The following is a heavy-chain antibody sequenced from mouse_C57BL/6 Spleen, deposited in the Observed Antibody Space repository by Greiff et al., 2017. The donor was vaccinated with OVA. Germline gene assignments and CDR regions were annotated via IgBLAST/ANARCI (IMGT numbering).Heavy chain of an antibody. Sequence: VQLQQSGAELVRPGASVTLSCKASGYTFTDYEMNWVKQTPVHGLEWIGAIDPETGGTAYNQKFKGKAILTVDKSSSTAYMELRSLTSKDSAVYYCTRPYYGRDYWGQGTTLTVSS. J-gene: IGHJ2*01. D-gene: IGHD1-2*01. CDR2: IDPETGGT. CDR1: GYTFTDYE. CDR3: TRPYYGRDY. V-gene: IGHV1-15*01.